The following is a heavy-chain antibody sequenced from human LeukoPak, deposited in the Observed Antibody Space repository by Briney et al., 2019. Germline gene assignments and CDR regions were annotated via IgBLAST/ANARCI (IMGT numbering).Heavy chain of an antibody. CDR2: ISSSSRTI. CDR1: GFTFSSYS. J-gene: IGHJ5*02. CDR3: ARDLGTVGRGFYDP. Sequence: PGGSLRLSCAASGFTFSSYSMNWVRQAPGKGLEWVSYISSSSRTIYYADSVKGRFTISRDNAKNSLYLQMNSLRDEDTAVYYCARDLGTVGRGFYDPWGQGTLVTVSS. D-gene: IGHD3-10*01. V-gene: IGHV3-48*02.